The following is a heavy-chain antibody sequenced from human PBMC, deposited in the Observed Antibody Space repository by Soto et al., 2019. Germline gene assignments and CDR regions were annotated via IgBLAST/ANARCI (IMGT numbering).Heavy chain of an antibody. J-gene: IGHJ4*02. D-gene: IGHD1-1*01. CDR3: ARGRYGDY. CDR1: GYTFTSYG. CDR2: ISAHNGNT. Sequence: QVHLVQSGAEVKKPGASVKVSCKASGYTFTSYGITWVRQAPGQGLEWMGWISAHNGNTDYAQKLQGRVIVTRDTSPSTASMIPRSLSSDDTAVYYCARGRYGDYWGQGALVTVSS. V-gene: IGHV1-18*01.